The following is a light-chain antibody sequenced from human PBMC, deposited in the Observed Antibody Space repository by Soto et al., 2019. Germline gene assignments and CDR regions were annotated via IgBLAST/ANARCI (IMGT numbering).Light chain of an antibody. CDR1: QSISSW. Sequence: DIQMTQSPSTLSASVGDRVTITCRASQSISSWLAWYQQKPGKAPKLLIYDASSLESGVPSRFSGGGSGTEFTLTISSLQPDDFATYYCQQYNSYSWTFGQGTKV. CDR2: DAS. V-gene: IGKV1-5*01. CDR3: QQYNSYSWT. J-gene: IGKJ1*01.